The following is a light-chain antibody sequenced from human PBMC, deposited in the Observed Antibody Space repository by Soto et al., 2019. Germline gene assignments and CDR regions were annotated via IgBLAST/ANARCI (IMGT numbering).Light chain of an antibody. CDR3: QQYYTTPWT. V-gene: IGKV4-1*01. CDR2: WAS. CDR1: QRVLYSSNNKNY. J-gene: IGKJ1*01. Sequence: DIVMTQSPDSLAVSLGERATINCQSSQRVLYSSNNKNYLAWYQQKPGQPPKALIYWASTRESGVPDRFSGSGSGTDFTLTISSLQAEDVAVYYCQQYYTTPWTFGQGTKVDI.